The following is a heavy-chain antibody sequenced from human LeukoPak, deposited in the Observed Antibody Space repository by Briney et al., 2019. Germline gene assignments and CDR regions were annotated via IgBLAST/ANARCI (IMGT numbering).Heavy chain of an antibody. CDR1: GFTFSSFW. CDR2: IKQDGSEK. D-gene: IGHD3-22*01. J-gene: IGHJ3*02. V-gene: IGHV3-7*01. Sequence: PGGSLRLSCADSGFTFSSFWMTWVSQAPGNGLEWVANIKQDGSEKYYVDSVKGRFTISRDNAKNSLFLQMNSLRAEDTAMYYCARDPYDSNSYGAFDIWGQGTMVTVSS. CDR3: ARDPYDSNSYGAFDI.